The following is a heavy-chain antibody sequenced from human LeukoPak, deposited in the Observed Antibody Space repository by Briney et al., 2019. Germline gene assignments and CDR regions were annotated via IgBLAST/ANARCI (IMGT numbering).Heavy chain of an antibody. CDR1: GYTFISYD. V-gene: IGHV1-8*01. J-gene: IGHJ3*02. D-gene: IGHD3-16*01. Sequence: RASVKVSCKASGYTFISYDINWVRQATGQGLEWMGWMNPNSGNTGYAQKFQGRVTMSRNTSISTAYMELSSLRSDDTAVYYCARDPSILYYDYVWGTSRAFDIWGQGTMVTVSS. CDR2: MNPNSGNT. CDR3: ARDPSILYYDYVWGTSRAFDI.